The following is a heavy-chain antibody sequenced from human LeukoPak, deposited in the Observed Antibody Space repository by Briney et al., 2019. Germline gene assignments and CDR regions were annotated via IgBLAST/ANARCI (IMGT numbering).Heavy chain of an antibody. V-gene: IGHV3-23*01. CDR1: GFTFNNYA. D-gene: IGHD3-9*01. CDR2: ISGSGGST. J-gene: IGHJ4*02. Sequence: GGSLRLSCAASGFTFNNYAMSWVRQAPGKGLEWVSAISGSGGSTYYADSVKGRFTISRDNSKNTLYLQMNSLRAEDTAVYYCAKERSITIFMALLESLDYWGQGTLVTVSS. CDR3: AKERSITIFMALLESLDY.